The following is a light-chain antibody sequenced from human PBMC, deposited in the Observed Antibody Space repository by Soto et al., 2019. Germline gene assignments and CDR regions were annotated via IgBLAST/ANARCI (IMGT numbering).Light chain of an antibody. CDR2: GAS. CDR3: QQYNNWPPLT. J-gene: IGKJ4*01. Sequence: EIVMTQSPATLSVSPGKRATLSCRASQSVDNNLAWYQQKPGQAPRLLIFGASTRATGVPSRFSGSGSGTEFTLTISSLQSEDFAVYYCQQYNNWPPLTFGGGTKVEIK. CDR1: QSVDNN. V-gene: IGKV3-15*01.